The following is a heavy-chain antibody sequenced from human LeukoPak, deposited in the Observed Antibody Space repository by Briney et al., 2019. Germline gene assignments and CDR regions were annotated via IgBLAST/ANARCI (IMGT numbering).Heavy chain of an antibody. CDR3: ARAQVLLWFGELTYYFDY. J-gene: IGHJ4*02. CDR2: ISSSSTI. V-gene: IGHV3-48*01. CDR1: GFTFSSYS. Sequence: PGGSLRLSCAASGFTFSSYSMNWVRQAPGKGLEWVSYISSSSTIYYADSVKGRFTISRDNAKNSLYLQMNSLRAEDTAVYYCARAQVLLWFGELTYYFDYWGQGTLVTVSS. D-gene: IGHD3-10*01.